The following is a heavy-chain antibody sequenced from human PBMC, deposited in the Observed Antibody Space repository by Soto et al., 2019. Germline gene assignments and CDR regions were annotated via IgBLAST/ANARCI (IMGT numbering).Heavy chain of an antibody. CDR1: GGSISSYY. CDR2: IYYSGST. J-gene: IGHJ4*02. Sequence: SETLSLTCTVSGGSISSYYWSWIRQPPGKGLEWIGYIYYSGSTNYNPSLKSRVTISVDTSKNQFSLKLSSVTAADTAVYYCARGDTAMVFDYWGQGTLVTVSS. D-gene: IGHD5-18*01. CDR3: ARGDTAMVFDY. V-gene: IGHV4-59*01.